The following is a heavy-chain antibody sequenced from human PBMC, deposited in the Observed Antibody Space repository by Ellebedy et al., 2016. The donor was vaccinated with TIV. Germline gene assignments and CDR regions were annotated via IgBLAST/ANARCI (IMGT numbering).Heavy chain of an antibody. V-gene: IGHV3-9*01. CDR1: GFTLDDYA. Sequence: GGSLRLXCAASGFTLDDYAMHWVRQAPGKGLEWVSGINWNSGSIGYADSVKGRFTISRDNSKNTLYLQMNSLRVEDTAVYYCASGTGDYDILTDSPPGAYWGQGTLVTVSS. D-gene: IGHD3-9*01. CDR2: INWNSGSI. CDR3: ASGTGDYDILTDSPPGAY. J-gene: IGHJ4*02.